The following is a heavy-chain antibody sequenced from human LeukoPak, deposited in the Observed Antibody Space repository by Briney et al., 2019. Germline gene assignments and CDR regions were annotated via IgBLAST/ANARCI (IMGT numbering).Heavy chain of an antibody. CDR2: ILASGSPT. CDR1: GFNFNSYT. D-gene: IGHD2-8*01. J-gene: IGHJ4*02. Sequence: NPGGSLRLSCAASGFNFNSYTMNWVRQAPGKGLQWVANILASGSPTYYADSVKGRLIISRDNSKNTVYLQMNSLRVEDTAIYYCAKDLRPDGVDNFDHWGQGILVTVSS. CDR3: AKDLRPDGVDNFDH. V-gene: IGHV3-23*01.